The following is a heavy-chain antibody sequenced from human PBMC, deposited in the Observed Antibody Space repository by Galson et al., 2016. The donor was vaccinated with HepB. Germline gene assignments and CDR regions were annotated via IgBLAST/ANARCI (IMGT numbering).Heavy chain of an antibody. CDR2: SYVGGST. D-gene: IGHD2-15*01. J-gene: IGHJ6*02. V-gene: IGHV4-39*02. CDR1: GASISGSTYY. CDR3: ARPRLPHYYYGLDV. Sequence: SETLSLTCTVSGASISGSTYYWGWIRQPPGKGLEWIASSYVGGSTYYEPSLRSRVTTSFYTPKNHFSLRLSSVTAADTTGDYCARPRLPHYYYGLDVWGQGTTVTVSS.